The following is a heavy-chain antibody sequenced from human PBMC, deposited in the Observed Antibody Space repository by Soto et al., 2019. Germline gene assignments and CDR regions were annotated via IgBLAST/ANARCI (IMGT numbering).Heavy chain of an antibody. CDR2: IDPSDSFA. CDR3: ARHDGGGTTSSYYGMDV. V-gene: IGHV5-10-1*01. CDR1: GYSFTNYW. J-gene: IGHJ6*02. D-gene: IGHD1-1*01. Sequence: GESLKISCRGSGYSFTNYWITWVRQMPGKGLEWMGRIDPSDSFATYSPSFQGHVTISADTSTTTAYLQWSSLKASDTAIYFCARHDGGGTTSSYYGMDVRGQGTSVTVYS.